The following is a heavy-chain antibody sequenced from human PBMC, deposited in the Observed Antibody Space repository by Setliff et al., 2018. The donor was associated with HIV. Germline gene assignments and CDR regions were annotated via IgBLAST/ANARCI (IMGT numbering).Heavy chain of an antibody. CDR3: ASPGYYDSSLSFFDY. CDR1: GYSIISGYY. J-gene: IGHJ4*02. CDR2: IYHSGST. V-gene: IGHV4-38-2*01. Sequence: PSETLSLTCAVSGYSIISGYYWGWIRQPPGKGLEWIGSIYHSGSTYYNPSLKSRVTISVDTSKNQFSLKLSSVTAADTAVYYCASPGYYDSSLSFFDYWGQGTLVTVSS. D-gene: IGHD3-22*01.